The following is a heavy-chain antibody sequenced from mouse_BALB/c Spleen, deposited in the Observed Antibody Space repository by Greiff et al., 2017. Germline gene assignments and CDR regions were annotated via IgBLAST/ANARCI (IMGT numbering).Heavy chain of an antibody. Sequence: EVKLLESGPGLVKPSQSLSLTCTVTGYSITSDYAWNWIRQFPGNKLEWMGYISYSGSTSYNPSLKSRISITRDTSKNQFFLQLNSVTTEDTATYYCARCPYGYMDYWGQGTSVTVSS. D-gene: IGHD1-2*01. V-gene: IGHV3-2*02. CDR3: ARCPYGYMDY. CDR1: GYSITSDYA. CDR2: ISYSGST. J-gene: IGHJ4*01.